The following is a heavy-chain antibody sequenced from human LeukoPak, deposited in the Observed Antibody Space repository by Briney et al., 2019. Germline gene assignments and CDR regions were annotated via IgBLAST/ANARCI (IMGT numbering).Heavy chain of an antibody. D-gene: IGHD4-17*01. CDR1: GFTFSSYW. CDR3: ARGNDYGDHVGIYFDY. Sequence: GGSLRLTCAASGFTFSSYWRSWVRQAPGKGLEWVANIKQDESEKYYVDSVKGRFSITRDNAKNSMYLQINSLRAEDTAVYHCARGNDYGDHVGIYFDYWGQGTLVTVSS. CDR2: IKQDESEK. J-gene: IGHJ4*02. V-gene: IGHV3-7*03.